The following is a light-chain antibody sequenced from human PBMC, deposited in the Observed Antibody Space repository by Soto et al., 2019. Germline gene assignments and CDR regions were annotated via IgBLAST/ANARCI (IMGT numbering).Light chain of an antibody. V-gene: IGKV3-11*01. CDR3: QQRSNWPYT. J-gene: IGKJ2*01. CDR2: DAS. Sequence: EIVLTQSPATLSLSPGERATLSCRASQSVSSYLAWYQQKPGQAPRLLIYDASNRATGIPARFSGSGSGTDFTLTISGLEPEDFAVYYFQQRSNWPYTFGQGTKLEIK. CDR1: QSVSSY.